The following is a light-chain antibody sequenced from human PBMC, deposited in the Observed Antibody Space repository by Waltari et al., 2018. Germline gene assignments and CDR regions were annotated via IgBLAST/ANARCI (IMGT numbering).Light chain of an antibody. CDR1: QSLLSSNGKNY. V-gene: IGKV2-28*01. J-gene: IGKJ4*01. Sequence: DIVMTQSPLSLPVTPGEPASISCRSSQSLLSSNGKNYLDWYLQKPGQSPQLLIYLGSNRASGVPDRFSGSGSGTDFTLKISRVEAEDVGVYYCAQVLHTPLTFGGGTKVEIK. CDR3: AQVLHTPLT. CDR2: LGS.